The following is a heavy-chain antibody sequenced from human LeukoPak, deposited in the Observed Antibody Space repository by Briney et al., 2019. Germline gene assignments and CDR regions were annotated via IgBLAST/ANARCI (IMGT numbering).Heavy chain of an antibody. CDR1: GYSFTSHW. V-gene: IGHV5-51*01. Sequence: GESLKISCKASGYSFTSHWIAWVRQMPGKGLEWMGIIYPGDSDTRYSPSFQGQVTISVDKSNSTAYLQWGSLKASDSAMYYCARHAVRDGYNRHNDYWGQGTLVTVSS. CDR3: ARHAVRDGYNRHNDY. J-gene: IGHJ4*02. D-gene: IGHD5-24*01. CDR2: IYPGDSDT.